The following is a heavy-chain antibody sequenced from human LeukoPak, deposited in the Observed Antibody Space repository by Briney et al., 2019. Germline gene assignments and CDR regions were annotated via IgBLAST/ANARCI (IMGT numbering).Heavy chain of an antibody. CDR3: ASELVTIFGVVIDLQFDY. J-gene: IGHJ4*02. CDR2: IYYSGST. D-gene: IGHD3-3*01. V-gene: IGHV4-59*05. Sequence: SETLSLTCTVSGGSISSYYWSWIRQPPGKGLEWIGSIYYSGSTYYNPSLKSRVTISVDTSKNQFSLKLSSVTAADTAVYYCASELVTIFGVVIDLQFDYWGQGTLVTVSS. CDR1: GGSISSYY.